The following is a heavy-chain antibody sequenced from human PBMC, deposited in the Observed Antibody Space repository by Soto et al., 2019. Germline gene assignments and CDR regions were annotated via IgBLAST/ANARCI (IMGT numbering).Heavy chain of an antibody. CDR3: ARNSITMVRGVISPPNWFDP. J-gene: IGHJ5*02. CDR2: IYYSGST. D-gene: IGHD3-10*01. CDR1: GGSISSYY. Sequence: QVQLQESGPGLVKPSETLSLTCTVSGGSISSYYWSWIRQPPGKGLEWIGYIYYSGSTNYNPSLKSRVTISVDTSKNQFSLKLSSVTAADTAVYYCARNSITMVRGVISPPNWFDPWGQGTLVTVSS. V-gene: IGHV4-59*08.